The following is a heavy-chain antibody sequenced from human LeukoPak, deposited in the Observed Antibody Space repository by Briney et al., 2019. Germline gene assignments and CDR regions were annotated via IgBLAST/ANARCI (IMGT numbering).Heavy chain of an antibody. CDR2: IYYSGST. CDR3: ARGYYDFWSGPPPGFDP. V-gene: IGHV4-59*01. Sequence: SETLSLTCTVSGGSISSYYWSWIRQPPGKGLEWIGYIYYSGSTNHNPSLKSRVTISVDTSKNQFSLKLSSVTAADTAVYYCARGYYDFWSGPPPGFDPWGQGTLVTVSS. CDR1: GGSISSYY. D-gene: IGHD3-3*01. J-gene: IGHJ5*02.